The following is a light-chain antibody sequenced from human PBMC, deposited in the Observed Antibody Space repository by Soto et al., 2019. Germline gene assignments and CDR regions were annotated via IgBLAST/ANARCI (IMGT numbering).Light chain of an antibody. CDR1: QSVSTSY. Sequence: EIVLTQSPGTLSLSPGESATLSCRTSQSVSTSYLAWYQQKPGQAPRLVIYGASSSATGITDRFSGSGSGADFTLTISRLEPEDFAVYYSQQYGSVPLTFGGGTKVEIK. J-gene: IGKJ4*01. CDR2: GAS. V-gene: IGKV3-20*01. CDR3: QQYGSVPLT.